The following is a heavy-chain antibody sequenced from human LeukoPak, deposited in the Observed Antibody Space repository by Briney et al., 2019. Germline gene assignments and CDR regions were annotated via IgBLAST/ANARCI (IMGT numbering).Heavy chain of an antibody. CDR3: ARDRAPARYYYDSSGPFDY. D-gene: IGHD3-22*01. Sequence: GASVKVSCKASGYTFTSYGISWVRQAPGQGLEWMGWISAYNGNTNYAQKLQGRATMTTDTSTSTAYMELRSLRSDDTAVYYCARDRAPARYYYDSSGPFDYWGQGTLVTVSS. V-gene: IGHV1-18*01. CDR2: ISAYNGNT. CDR1: GYTFTSYG. J-gene: IGHJ4*02.